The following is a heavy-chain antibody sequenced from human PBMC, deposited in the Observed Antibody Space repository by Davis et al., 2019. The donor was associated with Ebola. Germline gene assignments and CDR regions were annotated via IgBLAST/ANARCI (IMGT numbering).Heavy chain of an antibody. J-gene: IGHJ5*02. Sequence: GESLKISCKGSGYRFTTYWIAWVRQMPGKGLEWMGIIYPADSDTRYSPSFQGQVTIPADKSISTAYLHWSSLKASDTAMYYCARSPSYGSGSYWFDPWGPGTLVTVSS. CDR2: IYPADSDT. V-gene: IGHV5-51*01. CDR3: ARSPSYGSGSYWFDP. CDR1: GYRFTTYW. D-gene: IGHD3-10*01.